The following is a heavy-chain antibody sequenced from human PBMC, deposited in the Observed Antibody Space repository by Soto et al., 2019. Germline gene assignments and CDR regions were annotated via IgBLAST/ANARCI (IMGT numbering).Heavy chain of an antibody. J-gene: IGHJ5*02. D-gene: IGHD6-19*01. CDR3: ARGDSTGSPTGWFDP. Sequence: QVQLVQSGAEVRKPGASVQVSCKASGYTFTRYSINWVRQAPGQGLEWVGWISNYNGDTKYAEKFQGRVTLTTDTFTTTSYMDLRSLTSYDTAMYSCARGDSTGSPTGWFDPWGQGTLVTVLS. CDR2: ISNYNGDT. CDR1: GYTFTRYS. V-gene: IGHV1-18*04.